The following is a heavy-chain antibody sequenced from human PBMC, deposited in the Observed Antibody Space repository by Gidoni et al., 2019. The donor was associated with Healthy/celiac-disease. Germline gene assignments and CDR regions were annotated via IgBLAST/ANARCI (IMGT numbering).Heavy chain of an antibody. CDR2: IYYSGST. J-gene: IGHJ4*02. D-gene: IGHD1-26*01. CDR3: ARRTWEPLPFDY. Sequence: QLQLQESGPGLVKPSATLSLTCTVSGGSISSSRYYWGWIRPPPGKGLEWSGSIYYSGSTYYNPALKSRVTISVDTSKNQFALKLSSVTAADTAVYYCARRTWEPLPFDYWGQGTLVTVSS. CDR1: GGSISSSRYY. V-gene: IGHV4-39*01.